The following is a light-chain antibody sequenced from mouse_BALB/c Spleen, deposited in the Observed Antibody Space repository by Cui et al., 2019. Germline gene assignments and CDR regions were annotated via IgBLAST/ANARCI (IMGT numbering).Light chain of an antibody. Sequence: DILTTQSPSSMSVSLGDTVSITCHASQGISSNIGWLQQKPGKSFKGLIYHGTNLEDGVPSRFSGSGSGADYSLTISSLGSEDFADYYCVQYAQFPPTFGAGTKLELK. J-gene: IGKJ5*01. V-gene: IGKV14-100*01. CDR1: QGISSN. CDR3: VQYAQFPPT. CDR2: HGT.